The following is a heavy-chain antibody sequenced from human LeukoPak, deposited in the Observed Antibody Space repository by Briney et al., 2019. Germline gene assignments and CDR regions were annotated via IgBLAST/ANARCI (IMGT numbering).Heavy chain of an antibody. CDR1: GYTFTSYG. J-gene: IGHJ4*02. V-gene: IGHV1-18*01. CDR3: ARESDATFSRHY. D-gene: IGHD1-1*01. CDR2: ISAYNGNT. Sequence: ASVKVSCKASGYTFTSYGISWVRQAPGQGLEWMGWISAYNGNTNYAQKLQGRVTMTTDTSTSTAYMELSSLRSEDTAVYYCARESDATFSRHYWGQGTLVTVPS.